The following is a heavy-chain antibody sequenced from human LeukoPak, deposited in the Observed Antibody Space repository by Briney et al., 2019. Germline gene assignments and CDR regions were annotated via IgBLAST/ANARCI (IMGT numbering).Heavy chain of an antibody. CDR2: ISGSGGST. CDR3: ASLWFGELLHSYFDY. CDR1: GFTFSSYA. J-gene: IGHJ4*02. Sequence: GGSLRLYCAASGFTFSSYAMSWVRQAPGKGLEWVSAISGSGGSTYYADSVKGRFTISRDNSKNTLYLQMNSLRAEDTAVYYCASLWFGELLHSYFDYWGQGTLVTVSS. D-gene: IGHD3-10*01. V-gene: IGHV3-23*01.